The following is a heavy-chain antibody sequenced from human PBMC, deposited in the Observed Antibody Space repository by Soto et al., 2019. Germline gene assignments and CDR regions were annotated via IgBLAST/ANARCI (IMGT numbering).Heavy chain of an antibody. CDR1: GFTFGDSY. CDR2: ISPGSRYP. CDR3: VRGGGGGLFDP. Sequence: LRLSCAGSGFTFGDSYMSLIRQAPGKGLEWLSYISPGSRYPAYADSVKGRFTISRDNAKRSLYLQMMSLTAEDTAIYYCVRGGGGGLFDPWGQGTMVTVSS. V-gene: IGHV3-11*06. J-gene: IGHJ5*02. D-gene: IGHD2-15*01.